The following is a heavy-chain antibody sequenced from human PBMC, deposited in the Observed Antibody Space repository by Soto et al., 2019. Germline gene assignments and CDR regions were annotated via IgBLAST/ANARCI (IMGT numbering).Heavy chain of an antibody. V-gene: IGHV4-59*12. D-gene: IGHD3-22*01. CDR1: GGSISSYY. Sequence: SETLSLTCTVSGGSISSYYWSWIRQPPGKGLEWIGYIYYSGSTNYNPSLKSRVTISVDTSKNQFSLKLSSVTAADTAVYYCARGNYYDSSGTNYYYYYGMDVWGQGTTVTVSS. CDR2: IYYSGST. J-gene: IGHJ6*02. CDR3: ARGNYYDSSGTNYYYYYGMDV.